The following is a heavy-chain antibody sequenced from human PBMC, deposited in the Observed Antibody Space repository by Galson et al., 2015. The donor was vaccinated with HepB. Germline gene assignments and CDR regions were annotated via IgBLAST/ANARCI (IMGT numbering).Heavy chain of an antibody. J-gene: IGHJ4*02. V-gene: IGHV7-4-1*02. D-gene: IGHD3-22*01. CDR1: GYTFNHYG. CDR2: INTNTGDP. CDR3: ARGNARDYSDSTGFTTTALDY. Sequence: SVKVSCKASGYTFNHYGINWVRQAPGQGLEWMGWINTNTGDPTYARGFTGRFLLSLDTSASTTYLQISSLKAADTAVYFCARGNARDYSDSTGFTTTALDYWGQGTLVTVSS.